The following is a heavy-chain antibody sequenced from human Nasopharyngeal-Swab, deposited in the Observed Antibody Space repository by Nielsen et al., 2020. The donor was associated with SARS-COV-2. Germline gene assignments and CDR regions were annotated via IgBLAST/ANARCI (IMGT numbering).Heavy chain of an antibody. D-gene: IGHD5-18*01. Sequence: WIRQPPGKGLEWIGSIYYSGSTYYNPSLKSRVTISVDTSKNQFSLKLSSVIAADTAVYYCASLNVDTAMVPDYWGQGTLVTVSS. CDR2: IYYSGST. J-gene: IGHJ4*02. V-gene: IGHV4-39*01. CDR3: ASLNVDTAMVPDY.